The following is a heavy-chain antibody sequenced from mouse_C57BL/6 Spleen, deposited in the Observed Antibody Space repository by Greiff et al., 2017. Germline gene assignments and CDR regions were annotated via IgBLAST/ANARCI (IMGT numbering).Heavy chain of an antibody. CDR2: IDPSDSYT. D-gene: IGHD1-1*01. J-gene: IGHJ2*01. CDR3: ARKGIYYYGSSLFDY. CDR1: GYTFTSYW. Sequence: QVQLQQPGAELVMPGASVKLSCKASGYTFTSYWMHWVKQRPGQGLEWIGEIDPSDSYTNYNQKFKGKSTLTVDKSSSTAYMQLSSLTSEDSAVYYCARKGIYYYGSSLFDYWGQGTTLTVSS. V-gene: IGHV1-69*01.